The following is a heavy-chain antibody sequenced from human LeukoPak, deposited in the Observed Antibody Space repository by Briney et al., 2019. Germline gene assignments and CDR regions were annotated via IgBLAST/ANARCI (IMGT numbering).Heavy chain of an antibody. CDR2: INPNSGGT. Sequence: ASVKVSCKASGYTFTGYYMHWVRQAPGQGLEWMGWINPNSGGTNYAQKFQGRVIMTRDTSISTAFMELSRLRSDDTAVYYCARDPKITIFGVVITHYYYYYGMDVWGQGTTVTVSS. V-gene: IGHV1-2*02. CDR3: ARDPKITIFGVVITHYYYYYGMDV. D-gene: IGHD3-3*01. J-gene: IGHJ6*02. CDR1: GYTFTGYY.